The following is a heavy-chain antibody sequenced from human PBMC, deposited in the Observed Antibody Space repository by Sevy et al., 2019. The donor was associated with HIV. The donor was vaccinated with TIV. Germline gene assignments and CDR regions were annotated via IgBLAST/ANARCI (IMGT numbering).Heavy chain of an antibody. CDR2: INLDSGDT. CDR3: AGEAPLRFDH. CDR1: RYDFSGYH. Sequence: ASVKVSCKASRYDFSGYHMHWIRRAPGQGPEWMGWINLDSGDTRYAQKFEGRVSMTRDTFTNTAYLGLTSLTTDDTAVYYCAGEAPLRFDHWGQGTQVTVSS. J-gene: IGHJ4*02. V-gene: IGHV1-2*02.